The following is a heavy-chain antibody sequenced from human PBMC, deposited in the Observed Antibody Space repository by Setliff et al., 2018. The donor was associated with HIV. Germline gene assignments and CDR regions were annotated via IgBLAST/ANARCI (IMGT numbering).Heavy chain of an antibody. V-gene: IGHV3-23*01. Sequence: PGGSLRFSCTTSGFTFSSHAMSWVRQAPGKGLQWVSGISGDTFNTYTADSVKGRFTISRDNFRNTLSLQMNSLTAEDSAIYYCAKVDDGQCNTFNCRDFDYWGRGTLVTVSS. D-gene: IGHD1-1*01. CDR3: AKVDDGQCNTFNCRDFDY. J-gene: IGHJ4*02. CDR2: ISGDTFNT. CDR1: GFTFSSHA.